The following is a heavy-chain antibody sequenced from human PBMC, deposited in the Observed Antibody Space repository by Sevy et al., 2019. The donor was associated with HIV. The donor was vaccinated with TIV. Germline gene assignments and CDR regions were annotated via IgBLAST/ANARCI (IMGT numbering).Heavy chain of an antibody. Sequence: GGSLRLSCSGSGFSFSNSAMTWVRQTPGKGLKYVSAISSDGVSTYYTDSVRGRFTISRDNSKNTLYLQMSSLRVEDTAVYYCVKDPDYNFWRGDYGMDVWGQGTTVTVSS. CDR2: ISSDGVST. CDR3: VKDPDYNFWRGDYGMDV. V-gene: IGHV3-64D*06. D-gene: IGHD3-3*01. J-gene: IGHJ6*02. CDR1: GFSFSNSA.